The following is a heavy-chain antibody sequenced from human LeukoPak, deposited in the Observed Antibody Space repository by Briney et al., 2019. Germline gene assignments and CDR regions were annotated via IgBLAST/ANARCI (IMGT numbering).Heavy chain of an antibody. CDR2: ISGSDST. D-gene: IGHD6-19*01. J-gene: IGHJ4*02. Sequence: PGGSLRLSCAASGFTFSSYAMSWVRQAPGKGLEWVSAISGSDSTYYADSVKGRFTISRDNSKNTLYLQMNSLRAEDTAFYYCARETAVAGGDYWGQGTLVTVSS. CDR1: GFTFSSYA. CDR3: ARETAVAGGDY. V-gene: IGHV3-23*01.